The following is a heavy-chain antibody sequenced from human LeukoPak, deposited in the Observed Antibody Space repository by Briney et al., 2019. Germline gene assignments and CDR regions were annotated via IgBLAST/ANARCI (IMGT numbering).Heavy chain of an antibody. V-gene: IGHV4-59*01. J-gene: IGHJ5*02. Sequence: NPSETLSLTCTVSGGSISTYYWNWIRQPPGKGLEWIGYIYHSGSTNYNPSLQSRVTISVDTSKNQFSLNLNSVTAADTAVYYCAKLSSGSFNWFDPWGQGTLVTVSS. D-gene: IGHD3-10*02. CDR3: AKLSSGSFNWFDP. CDR1: GGSISTYY. CDR2: IYHSGST.